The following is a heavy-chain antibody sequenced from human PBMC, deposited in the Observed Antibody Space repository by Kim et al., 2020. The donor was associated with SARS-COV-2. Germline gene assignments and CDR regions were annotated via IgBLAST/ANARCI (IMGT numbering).Heavy chain of an antibody. Sequence: GGSLRLSCATTGFTFSDYYMTWIRQAPGKGLEWLSYISSTSIYTNYADSVRGRFSISRDNAKSSLYLQMNSLGAEDSAIYYCARGHGGNVDYWGQGTLVTGSS. J-gene: IGHJ4*02. V-gene: IGHV3-11*06. CDR3: ARGHGGNVDY. CDR2: ISSTSIYT. CDR1: GFTFSDYY. D-gene: IGHD5-12*01.